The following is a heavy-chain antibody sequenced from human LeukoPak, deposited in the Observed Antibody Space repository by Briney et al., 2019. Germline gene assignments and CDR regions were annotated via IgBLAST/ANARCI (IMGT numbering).Heavy chain of an antibody. J-gene: IGHJ4*02. CDR3: ARDPGCSGASCPLDY. V-gene: IGHV4-38-2*02. D-gene: IGHD2-15*01. CDR1: GYSISSGYY. Sequence: SETLSLTCTVSGYSISSGYYWGWIRQPPGKGLEWIGSFSHSGRAYYNPSLKSRVTISIDPSKNQFSLKLRSVTAADTAVYYCARDPGCSGASCPLDYWGQGTLVTVSS. CDR2: FSHSGRA.